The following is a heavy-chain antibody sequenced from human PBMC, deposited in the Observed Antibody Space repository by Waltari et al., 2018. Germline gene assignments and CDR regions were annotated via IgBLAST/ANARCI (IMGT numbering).Heavy chain of an antibody. J-gene: IGHJ4*02. CDR2: FDTEDGET. CDR3: ATGGRGEQQLVPFGY. CDR1: GYTLTELS. D-gene: IGHD6-13*01. V-gene: IGHV1-24*01. Sequence: QVQLVQSGAEVKKPGASVKVYCKVFGYTLTELSMHWVRQAPGKGREWMGGFDTEDGETIYVTEFQGRVTMTEDTATYTAYMELSSLRSEDTAVYYCATGGRGEQQLVPFGYWGQGTLVTVSS.